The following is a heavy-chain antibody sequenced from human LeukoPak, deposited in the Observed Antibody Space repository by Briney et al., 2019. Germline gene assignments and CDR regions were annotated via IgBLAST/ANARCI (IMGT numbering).Heavy chain of an antibody. CDR2: IYYSGST. Sequence: SETLSLACTVSGGSISSYYWRWIRQPPGKGLEWIGYIYYSGSTNYNPSLKSRVTISVDTSKNQFSLKLSSVTAADTAVYYCARASYYDSSGYYFDYWGQGTLVTVSS. D-gene: IGHD3-22*01. J-gene: IGHJ4*02. CDR3: ARASYYDSSGYYFDY. CDR1: GGSISSYY. V-gene: IGHV4-59*01.